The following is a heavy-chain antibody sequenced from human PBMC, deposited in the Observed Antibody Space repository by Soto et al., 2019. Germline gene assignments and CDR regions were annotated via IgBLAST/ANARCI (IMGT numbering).Heavy chain of an antibody. CDR1: GFTFSSYS. D-gene: IGHD3-9*01. V-gene: IGHV3-48*01. Sequence: GGSLRLSCAASGFTFSSYSMNWVRQAPGKGLEWVSYISSSSSTTYYADSVKGRFTICRDNTKNSLYLQMNSLRARDTAVYYCASPCLTDYFTQPYYYYLDVWGKGTTVTVSS. CDR2: ISSSSSTT. J-gene: IGHJ6*03. CDR3: ASPCLTDYFTQPYYYYLDV.